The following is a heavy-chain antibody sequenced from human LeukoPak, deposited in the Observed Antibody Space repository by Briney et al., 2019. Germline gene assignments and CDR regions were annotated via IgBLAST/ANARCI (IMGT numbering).Heavy chain of an antibody. CDR2: IYYSGST. J-gene: IGHJ5*02. Sequence: SETLSLTCTVSGGSISSSSYYWGWIRQPPGKGLEWIGSIYYSGSTYYNPSLKSRVTISVDTSKNQFSLKLSSVTAADTAVYYCARWEGMVRRVIIRVSWFDPWGQGTLVTVSS. V-gene: IGHV4-39*07. CDR3: ARWEGMVRRVIIRVSWFDP. CDR1: GGSISSSSYY. D-gene: IGHD3-10*01.